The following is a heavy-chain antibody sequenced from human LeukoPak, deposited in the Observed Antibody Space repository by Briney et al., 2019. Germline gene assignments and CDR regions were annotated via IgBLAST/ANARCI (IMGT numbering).Heavy chain of an antibody. J-gene: IGHJ3*02. Sequence: PSETLSLTCTVSGDSLSSGDYYWSWIRQPAGKGLEWIGHISSSGSTNYNPSLKSRVTISVDTSKNQFSLKLSSVTAADTAVYFCARGPYSYDSSSAFDIWGQGTMVTVSS. V-gene: IGHV4-61*09. D-gene: IGHD3-22*01. CDR3: ARGPYSYDSSSAFDI. CDR2: ISSSGST. CDR1: GDSLSSGDYY.